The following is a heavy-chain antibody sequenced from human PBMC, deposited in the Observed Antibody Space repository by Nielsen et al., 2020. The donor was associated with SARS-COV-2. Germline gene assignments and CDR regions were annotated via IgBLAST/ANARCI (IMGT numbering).Heavy chain of an antibody. V-gene: IGHV3-21*01. CDR2: ISSSSSYI. CDR1: GFTFSSYS. CDR3: ARAGYSSSWYWFDP. D-gene: IGHD6-13*01. J-gene: IGHJ5*02. Sequence: GESLKISCAASGFTFSSYSMNWVRQAPGKGLEWVSSISSSSSYIYCADSVKGRFTISRDNAKNSLYLQMNSLRAEDTAVYYCARAGYSSSWYWFDPWGQGTLVTVSS.